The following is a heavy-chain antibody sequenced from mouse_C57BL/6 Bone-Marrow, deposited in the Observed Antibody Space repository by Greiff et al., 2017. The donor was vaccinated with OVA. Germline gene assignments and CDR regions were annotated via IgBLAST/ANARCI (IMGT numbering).Heavy chain of an antibody. J-gene: IGHJ1*03. CDR1: GFSLTSYA. D-gene: IGHD2-4*01. Sequence: QVQLKQSGPGLVAPSQSLSITCTVSGFSLTSYAISWVRQPPGKGLEWLGVIWTGGGTNYNSALKSRMSISKDNSKSQVFLKMNSLQTDDTARYYCARNYDYDGYWYFDVWGTGTTVTVSS. CDR3: ARNYDYDGYWYFDV. CDR2: IWTGGGT. V-gene: IGHV2-9-1*01.